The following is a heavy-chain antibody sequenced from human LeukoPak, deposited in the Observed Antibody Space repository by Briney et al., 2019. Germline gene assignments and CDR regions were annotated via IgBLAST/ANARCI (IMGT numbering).Heavy chain of an antibody. Sequence: GGSLRLSCTASGFTFSSYGMNWVRQAPGKGLEWVSSISGSGGSTYYADSVKGRFTISRDNSKNTLYLQMNSLRAEDTAVYYCAKVSITGTTFYGMDVWGQGTTVTVSS. V-gene: IGHV3-23*01. CDR2: ISGSGGST. CDR1: GFTFSSYG. CDR3: AKVSITGTTFYGMDV. D-gene: IGHD1-7*01. J-gene: IGHJ6*02.